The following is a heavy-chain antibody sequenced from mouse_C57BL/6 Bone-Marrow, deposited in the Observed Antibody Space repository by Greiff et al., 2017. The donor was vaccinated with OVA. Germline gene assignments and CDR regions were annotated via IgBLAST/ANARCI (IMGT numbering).Heavy chain of an antibody. CDR1: GYTFTEYT. J-gene: IGHJ2*01. CDR3: ARHEVYGGYFDY. V-gene: IGHV1-62-2*01. D-gene: IGHD1-1*02. CDR2: FYPGSGSI. Sequence: QVHVKQSGAELVKPGASVKLSCKASGYTFTEYTIHWVKQRSGQGLEWIGWFYPGSGSIKYNEKFKDKATLTADKSSSTVYMELSRLTSEDSAVYFCARHEVYGGYFDYWGQGTTLTVSS.